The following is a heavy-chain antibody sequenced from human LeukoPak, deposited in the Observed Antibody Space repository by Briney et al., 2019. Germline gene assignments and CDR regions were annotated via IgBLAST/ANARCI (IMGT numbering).Heavy chain of an antibody. CDR2: INTDGSST. J-gene: IGHJ4*02. CDR1: GFTFSDYW. CDR3: ARGPFSSSVGTGAY. Sequence: GGSLRLSCEGSGFTFSDYWMHWVRQAPGKGLVWVSRINTDGSSTSYADSVKGRFTISRDNARNALYLQMNSLRAEDTAVYYCARGPFSSSVGTGAYWGQGTLVTVSS. D-gene: IGHD2-2*01. V-gene: IGHV3-74*01.